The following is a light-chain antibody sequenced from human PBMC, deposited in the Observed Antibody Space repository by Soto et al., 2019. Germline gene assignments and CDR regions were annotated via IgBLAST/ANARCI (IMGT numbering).Light chain of an antibody. V-gene: IGKV1-5*03. J-gene: IGKJ1*01. Sequence: DIQMTQSPSTLSASVGDRVTITCRASQSISSWLAWYQQKPGKAPTLLIYKASSLASGVPSRFSGSGSGTEFTLTISSLQPDDFATYYCQQFNNYPWTFGQGTRVEIK. CDR2: KAS. CDR3: QQFNNYPWT. CDR1: QSISSW.